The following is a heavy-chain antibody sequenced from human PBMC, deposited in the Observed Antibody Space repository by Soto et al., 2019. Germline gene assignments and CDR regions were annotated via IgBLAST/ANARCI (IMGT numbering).Heavy chain of an antibody. V-gene: IGHV3-33*01. D-gene: IGHD6-19*01. CDR1: GFTFSSYG. CDR2: IWYDGSNK. Sequence: GGSLRLSCAASGFTFSSYGMHWVRQAPGKGLEWVAVIWYDGSNKYYADSVKGRFTISRDNSKNTLYLQMNSLRAEDTAVYYCARGFIAVAGTGFDFWGRGTLVTVSS. J-gene: IGHJ4*01. CDR3: ARGFIAVAGTGFDF.